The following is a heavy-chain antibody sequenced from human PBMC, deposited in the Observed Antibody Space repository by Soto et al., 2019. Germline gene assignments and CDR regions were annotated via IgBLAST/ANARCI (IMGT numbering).Heavy chain of an antibody. CDR2: IYSGGST. D-gene: IGHD3-22*01. V-gene: IGHV3-66*01. CDR1: GFTFSSYA. Sequence: SCAASGFTFSSYAMSWVRQAPGKGLEWVSVIYSGGSTYYADSVKGRFTISRDNSKNTLYLQMNSLRAEDTAVYYCARANYYDTWGQGTLVTVSS. CDR3: ARANYYDT. J-gene: IGHJ4*02.